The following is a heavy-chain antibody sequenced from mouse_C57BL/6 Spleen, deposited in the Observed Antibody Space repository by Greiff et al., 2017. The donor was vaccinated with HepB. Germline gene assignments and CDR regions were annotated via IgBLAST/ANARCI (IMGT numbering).Heavy chain of an antibody. D-gene: IGHD1-1*01. CDR1: GFTFSSYA. Sequence: EVQRVESGGGLVKPGGSLKLSCAASGFTFSSYAMPWVRQTPEKRLEWVATISDGGSYTYYPDNVKGRFTISRDNAKNNLYLQMSHLKFEDTAMYYCAREGEYYGSSRGYYFDYWGQGTTLTVSS. V-gene: IGHV5-4*01. J-gene: IGHJ2*01. CDR3: AREGEYYGSSRGYYFDY. CDR2: ISDGGSYT.